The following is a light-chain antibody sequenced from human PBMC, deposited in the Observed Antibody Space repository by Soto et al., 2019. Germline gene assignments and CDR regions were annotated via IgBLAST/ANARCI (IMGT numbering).Light chain of an antibody. CDR3: LSHTGSRTL. CDR1: SSDVGDYNY. J-gene: IGLJ3*02. CDR2: EVT. Sequence: QSVLTQPASVSGSPGHSITISCTGASSDVGDYNYVSWYQEHPGQVPKLIIFEVTTRPSGVSDRFSGSRSGNTASLTISGLQAEDEADYYCLSHTGSRTLFGGGTKLTVL. V-gene: IGLV2-14*01.